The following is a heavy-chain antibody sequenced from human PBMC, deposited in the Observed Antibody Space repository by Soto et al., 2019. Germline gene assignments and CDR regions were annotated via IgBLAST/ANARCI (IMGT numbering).Heavy chain of an antibody. D-gene: IGHD3-10*01. CDR1: GFTFSSYA. V-gene: IGHV3-30-3*01. Sequence: PGGSLRLSCAASGFTFSSYAMHWVRQAPGKGLEWVAVISYDGSNKYYADSVKGRFTISRDNSKNTLYLQMNSLRAEDTAVYYCARGASMVRGDPYYFDYWGQGTLVTVSS. CDR2: ISYDGSNK. CDR3: ARGASMVRGDPYYFDY. J-gene: IGHJ4*02.